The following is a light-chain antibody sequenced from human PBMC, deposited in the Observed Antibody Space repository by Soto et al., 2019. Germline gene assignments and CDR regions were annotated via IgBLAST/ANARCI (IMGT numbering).Light chain of an antibody. Sequence: IQLTQSPSSLSAPLGGSVNITCRASQSISSYLDWYQQKPGKAPKLLIYAASSLQSGVPSRFSGSGSGTDFTLTISSLQPEDFATYYCQQSNNTPRTFGQGTKVDIK. V-gene: IGKV1-39*01. CDR3: QQSNNTPRT. J-gene: IGKJ1*01. CDR2: AAS. CDR1: QSISSY.